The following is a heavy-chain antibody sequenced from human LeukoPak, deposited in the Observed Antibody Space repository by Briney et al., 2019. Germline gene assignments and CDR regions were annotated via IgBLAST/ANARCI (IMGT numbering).Heavy chain of an antibody. J-gene: IGHJ3*01. Sequence: SETLSLTCAVYGGSFSGHYWSWIRQPPGKGLEWIGEITHSGSTNYNSSLKSRVTISVDTSKNQFSLKLNSVTAADTAVYYCARDYTSWGQGTMVTVSS. V-gene: IGHV4-34*01. CDR1: GGSFSGHY. D-gene: IGHD4-11*01. CDR2: ITHSGST. CDR3: ARDYTS.